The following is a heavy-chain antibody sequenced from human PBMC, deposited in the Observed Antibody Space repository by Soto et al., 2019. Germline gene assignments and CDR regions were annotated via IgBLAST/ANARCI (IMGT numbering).Heavy chain of an antibody. CDR2: ISHNGNT. V-gene: IGHV4-30-2*05. CDR3: ARVPIFGVATDLGNYYGLDV. Sequence: PSETLSLTCAVSGGSISSGGYSWSWIRQPPGKGLEWIGYISHNGNTYHNPSLKSRLTISLDASTNQVFLKLNSVTAADTAVYYCARVPIFGVATDLGNYYGLDVWGQGTTVTVSS. J-gene: IGHJ6*02. CDR1: GGSISSGGYS. D-gene: IGHD3-3*01.